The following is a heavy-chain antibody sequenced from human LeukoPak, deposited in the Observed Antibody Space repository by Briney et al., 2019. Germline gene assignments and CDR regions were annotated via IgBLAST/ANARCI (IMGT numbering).Heavy chain of an antibody. Sequence: GPSLKVSCKASGDTFSSDAISWVRQAPGQGGEWMGRIIPIFGTANYAQKFQGRVTITTDESTSTACMELRSLRAADTAVYYWERRFYYDRSGYWGACDIWGQGTRDPVSS. J-gene: IGHJ3*02. CDR2: IIPIFGTA. V-gene: IGHV1-69*05. CDR1: GDTFSSDA. D-gene: IGHD3-22*01. CDR3: ERRFYYDRSGYWGACDI.